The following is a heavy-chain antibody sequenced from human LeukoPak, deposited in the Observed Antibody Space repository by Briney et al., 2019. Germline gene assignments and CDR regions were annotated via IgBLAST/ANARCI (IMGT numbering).Heavy chain of an antibody. D-gene: IGHD3-16*01. V-gene: IGHV3-23*01. J-gene: IGHJ4*02. CDR3: AKNNYDYGAY. Sequence: GSLKLSFAASGFPFSSYAMSWVRPAPGKGLEWVSAISGSGGSTYYADSVKGRFTISRDNSKNTLYLQMNSLRAEDTAVYYCAKNNYDYGAYWGQGTLVTVSS. CDR2: ISGSGGST. CDR1: GFPFSSYA.